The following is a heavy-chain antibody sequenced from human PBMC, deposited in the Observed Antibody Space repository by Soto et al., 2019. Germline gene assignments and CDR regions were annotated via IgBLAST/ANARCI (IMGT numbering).Heavy chain of an antibody. D-gene: IGHD3-10*01. V-gene: IGHV3-53*01. Sequence: GGSLRLSCAASGFTVSRNYMSWVRQTPEKGLEWVAIIYSGGGTYYADSVKGRFTISIDDSRNTRVLRMNSLRADDTAVYLRSRGKYYYIFDIWGQGTEVTVSS. CDR3: SRGKYYYIFDI. J-gene: IGHJ3*02. CDR2: IYSGGGT. CDR1: GFTVSRNY.